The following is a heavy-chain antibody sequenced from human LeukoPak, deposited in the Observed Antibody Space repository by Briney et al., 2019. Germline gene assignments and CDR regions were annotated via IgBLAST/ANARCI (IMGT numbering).Heavy chain of an antibody. CDR1: GFTFSNYW. CDR3: ARDGGFCTNGVCFFDS. Sequence: GGSLRLSCAASGFTFSNYWMHWVRQVPGKGLVWVSRINSDGTTTSYADSVKGRFTISRDNAKNTLYLQMNSLRAEDTAVYYCARDGGFCTNGVCFFDSWGQGTLVTVSS. CDR2: INSDGTTT. D-gene: IGHD2-8*01. V-gene: IGHV3-74*01. J-gene: IGHJ4*02.